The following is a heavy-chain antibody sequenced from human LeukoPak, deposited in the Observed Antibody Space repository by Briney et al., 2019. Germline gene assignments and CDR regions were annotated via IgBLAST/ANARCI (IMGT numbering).Heavy chain of an antibody. V-gene: IGHV1-8*01. D-gene: IGHD3-10*01. CDR1: GYTFTSYD. J-gene: IGHJ4*02. CDR2: MNPNSGNT. Sequence: ASVKVSCKASGYTFTSYDINWVRQATGQGLEWMGWMNPNSGNTGYAQKFQGRVTMTRNTSISTAYMELSRLRSDDTAVYYCARVPRSSTTYYYGSGRNYYFDYWGQGTLVTVSS. CDR3: ARVPRSSTTYYYGSGRNYYFDY.